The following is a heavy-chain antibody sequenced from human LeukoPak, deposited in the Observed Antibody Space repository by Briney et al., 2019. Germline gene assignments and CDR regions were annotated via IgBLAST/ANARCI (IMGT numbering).Heavy chain of an antibody. V-gene: IGHV3-48*01. D-gene: IGHD4-17*01. CDR1: TFTFSSYS. Sequence: GGSLRLSCAASTFTFSSYSMNWVRQAPGKGLEWLSYISSSSRTIYHADSVKGRFTISRDNANNSLYLQMNSLRAEDTAVYYGARDRYGDYDFDYWGQGTLVTVSS. CDR3: ARDRYGDYDFDY. CDR2: ISSSSRTI. J-gene: IGHJ4*02.